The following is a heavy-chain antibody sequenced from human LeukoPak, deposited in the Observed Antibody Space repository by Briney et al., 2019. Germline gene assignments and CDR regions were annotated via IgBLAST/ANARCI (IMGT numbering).Heavy chain of an antibody. D-gene: IGHD4-17*01. CDR1: GGSISRYY. CDR3: AREDPQTTVPEGMDV. J-gene: IGHJ6*02. CDR2: IYRSGTT. Sequence: SETLSLTCTVSGGSISRYYWNWVRQSPGKGLEWIGYIYRSGTTNYNPSLKSRLTISVDTSKNQFSLKLSSVTAADTAVYYCAREDPQTTVPEGMDVWGQGTTVTVSS. V-gene: IGHV4-59*01.